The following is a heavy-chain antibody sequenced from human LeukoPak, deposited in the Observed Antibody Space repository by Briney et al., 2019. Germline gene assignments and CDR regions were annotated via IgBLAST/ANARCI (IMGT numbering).Heavy chain of an antibody. V-gene: IGHV4-31*03. CDR1: GGSISSGGYY. CDR3: AKDRRGSGWYGGPDY. CDR2: IYYSGST. Sequence: SETLSLTCTVSGGSISSGGYYWSWIRQHPGKGLEWIGYIYYSGSTYYNPSLKSRVTISVDTSKNQFSLKLSSVTAEDTAVYYCAKDRRGSGWYGGPDYWGQGTLVTVSS. D-gene: IGHD6-19*01. J-gene: IGHJ4*02.